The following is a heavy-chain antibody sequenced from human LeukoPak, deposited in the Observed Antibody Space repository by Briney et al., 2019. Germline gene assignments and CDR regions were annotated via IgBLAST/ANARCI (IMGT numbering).Heavy chain of an antibody. J-gene: IGHJ4*02. CDR3: ARDLSGGVAGYFDY. V-gene: IGHV1-18*01. Sequence: ASVKVSSKAYGYTFSNYGTSWVRQAPGQGLEWMGWISVYKGNTIYAQKDQGRLTMTVDTTTSTAYMELRRLRSDDTAVYYCARDLSGGVAGYFDYWGQGALVTVSS. CDR2: ISVYKGNT. D-gene: IGHD6-19*01. CDR1: GYTFSNYG.